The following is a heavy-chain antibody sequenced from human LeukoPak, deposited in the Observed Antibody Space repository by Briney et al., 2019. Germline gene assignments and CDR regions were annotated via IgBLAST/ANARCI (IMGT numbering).Heavy chain of an antibody. D-gene: IGHD6-6*01. J-gene: IGHJ3*02. CDR1: GGSFSGYY. CDR2: INHSGST. CDR3: ARGLRTLIAARPSAFDI. V-gene: IGHV4-34*01. Sequence: PSETLSLTCAVYGGSFSGYYWSWIRQPPGKGLEWFGEINHSGSTNDHPSLKSRVTISVDTSKNQFSLKLSSVTAADTAIYYCARGLRTLIAARPSAFDIWGQGTMVTVS.